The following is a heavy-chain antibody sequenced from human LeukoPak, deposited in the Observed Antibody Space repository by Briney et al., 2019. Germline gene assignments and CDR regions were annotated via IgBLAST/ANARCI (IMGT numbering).Heavy chain of an antibody. CDR2: IYYSGST. J-gene: IGHJ6*03. CDR1: GGSISSYY. Sequence: PSETLSLTCTVSGGSISSYYWSWIRQPPGKGLEWIGYIYYSGSTNYNPSLKSRVTISVDTSKNQFSLKLSSVTAADTAVYYCARGVYCSSTSCYAKSFKYYYYMDVWGKGTTVTISS. CDR3: ARGVYCSSTSCYAKSFKYYYYMDV. V-gene: IGHV4-59*01. D-gene: IGHD2-2*01.